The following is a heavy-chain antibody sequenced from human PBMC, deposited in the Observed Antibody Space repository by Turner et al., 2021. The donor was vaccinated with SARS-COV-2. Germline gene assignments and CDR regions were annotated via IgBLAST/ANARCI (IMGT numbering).Heavy chain of an antibody. J-gene: IGHJ6*02. Sequence: EMQLLESGGGLVQPGGSLRLSCTAGGFTFGNFAMAWVRQAPGKGLEWVSGITGPGGNDYYSDSVKGRFTISRDNSKNTLFLQMNSLRAEDTAVYYCASPGGSSSWYVGYYGMDVWGQGTTVTVSS. D-gene: IGHD6-13*01. CDR1: GFTFGNFA. V-gene: IGHV3-23*01. CDR2: ITGPGGND. CDR3: ASPGGSSSWYVGYYGMDV.